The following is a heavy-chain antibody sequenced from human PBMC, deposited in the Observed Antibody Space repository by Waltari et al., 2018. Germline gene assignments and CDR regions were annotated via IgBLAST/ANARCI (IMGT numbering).Heavy chain of an antibody. CDR3: AGGGRGIAAAGTSEFWGY. Sequence: QVQLVQSGAEVKKPGASVKVSCKASGYTFTSYYMHWVRQAPGQGLEWMGIINPRGGSTSYAQKFQGRVTMTRDTSTSTVYMELSSLRSEDTAVYYCAGGGRGIAAAGTSEFWGYWGQGTLVTVSS. CDR1: GYTFTSYY. V-gene: IGHV1-46*01. D-gene: IGHD6-13*01. CDR2: INPRGGST. J-gene: IGHJ4*02.